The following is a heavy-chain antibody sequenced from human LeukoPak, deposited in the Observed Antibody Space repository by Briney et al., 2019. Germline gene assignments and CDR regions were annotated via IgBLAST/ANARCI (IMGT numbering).Heavy chain of an antibody. CDR3: ARDRVDRVGTFARWELSTDPPRYFDL. J-gene: IGHJ2*01. CDR2: ISAYNGNT. D-gene: IGHD1-26*01. CDR1: GYTFTSYG. Sequence: ASVKVSCKASGYTFTSYGISWVRQAPGQGLEWMGWISAYNGNTNYAQKLQGRVTMTTDTSTSTAYMELRSLRSDDTAVYYCARDRVDRVGTFARWELSTDPPRYFDLWGRGTLVTVSS. V-gene: IGHV1-18*01.